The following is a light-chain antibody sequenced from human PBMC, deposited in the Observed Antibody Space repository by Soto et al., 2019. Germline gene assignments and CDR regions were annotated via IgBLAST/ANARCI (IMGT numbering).Light chain of an antibody. CDR3: QQYSHLIT. V-gene: IGKV1-33*01. CDR1: QDISNY. J-gene: IGKJ5*01. CDR2: DAS. Sequence: IQMTQSPSSLSAPVGDRVTITCQASQDISNYLNWYQQKLGKAPKLLIYDASNLETGVPSRFSGSGSGTDFTFTISSLQPEDIATYYCQQYSHLITFGQGTRLEIK.